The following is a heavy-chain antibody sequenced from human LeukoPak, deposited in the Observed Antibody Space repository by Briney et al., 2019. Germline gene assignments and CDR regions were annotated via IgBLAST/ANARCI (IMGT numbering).Heavy chain of an antibody. CDR3: ARVRIAVAGSGPLDY. CDR2: ISAYNGNT. V-gene: IGHV1-18*01. CDR1: GYTFTSYG. Sequence: GASVKVSCKASGYTFTSYGISWVRQAPGQGPEWMGWISAYNGNTNYAQKLQGRVTMTTDTSTSTAYMELRSLRSDDTAVYYCARVRIAVAGSGPLDYWGQGTLVTVSS. D-gene: IGHD6-19*01. J-gene: IGHJ4*02.